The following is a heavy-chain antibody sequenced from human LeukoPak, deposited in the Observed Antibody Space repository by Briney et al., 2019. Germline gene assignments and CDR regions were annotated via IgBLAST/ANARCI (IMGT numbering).Heavy chain of an antibody. CDR3: ARDFARSVGYYFDY. CDR2: ISSSSSTI. V-gene: IGHV3-48*01. D-gene: IGHD3-16*01. CDR1: GFTFSSYS. J-gene: IGHJ4*02. Sequence: GGSLRLSCAASGFTFSSYSMNWVRQAPGKGLEWVSYISSSSSTIYYADSVKGRFTVSRDNAKNSLYLQMNSLRAEDTAVYYCARDFARSVGYYFDYWGQGTLVTVSS.